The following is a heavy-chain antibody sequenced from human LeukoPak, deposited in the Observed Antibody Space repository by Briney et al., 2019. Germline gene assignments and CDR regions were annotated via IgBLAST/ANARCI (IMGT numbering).Heavy chain of an antibody. V-gene: IGHV1-8*01. CDR2: MNPNSGNT. CDR1: GYTFTSYD. Sequence: ASVKVSCKASGYTFTSYDINWVRQATGQGLEWMGWMNPNSGNTGYAQKFQGRVTMTRNTSISTAYMELSSLRSDDTAVYYCARDRGVVAAAGETTTDYWGQGTLVTVSS. CDR3: ARDRGVVAAAGETTTDY. D-gene: IGHD6-13*01. J-gene: IGHJ4*02.